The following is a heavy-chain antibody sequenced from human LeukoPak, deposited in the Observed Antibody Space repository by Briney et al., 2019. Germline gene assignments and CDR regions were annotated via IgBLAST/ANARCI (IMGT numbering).Heavy chain of an antibody. J-gene: IGHJ4*02. Sequence: GGSLRLSCAASGFTFSSYAMSWVRQAPGKGLEWVSAISGSGGSTYYADSVKGRFTISRDNSKNRLYLQMNSLRAEHTAVYYCAKHGLGDYIVGGDFDYWGQGTLVTVSS. CDR2: ISGSGGST. D-gene: IGHD1-26*01. V-gene: IGHV3-23*01. CDR1: GFTFSSYA. CDR3: AKHGLGDYIVGGDFDY.